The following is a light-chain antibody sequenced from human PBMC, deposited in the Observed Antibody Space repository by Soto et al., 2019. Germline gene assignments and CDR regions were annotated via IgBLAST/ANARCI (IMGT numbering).Light chain of an antibody. V-gene: IGKV1-5*03. CDR3: QQYKSYSWT. J-gene: IGKJ1*01. CDR1: QSISSW. CDR2: KAS. Sequence: DIQMTQSPSTLSASVGDRVTVTCRASQSISSWLAWYQQKPGKAPKLLIYKASNLESGVPSRFSGSGSGTDVTLAISSLQTDDFATYYCQQYKSYSWTFGQGTKVEIK.